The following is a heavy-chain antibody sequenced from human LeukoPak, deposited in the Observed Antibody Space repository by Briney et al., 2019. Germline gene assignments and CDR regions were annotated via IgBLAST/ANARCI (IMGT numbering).Heavy chain of an antibody. D-gene: IGHD3-22*01. Sequence: ASVKVSCKASGYTFTSYDINWVRQATGQGLEWMGWMNPNSGNTGYAQKFQGRVTMTRNTSISTAYMELSSLRSEDTAVYYCARGTQNYYDSSGYYYISDYWGRGTLVTVSS. J-gene: IGHJ4*02. CDR3: ARGTQNYYDSSGYYYISDY. CDR2: MNPNSGNT. CDR1: GYTFTSYD. V-gene: IGHV1-8*01.